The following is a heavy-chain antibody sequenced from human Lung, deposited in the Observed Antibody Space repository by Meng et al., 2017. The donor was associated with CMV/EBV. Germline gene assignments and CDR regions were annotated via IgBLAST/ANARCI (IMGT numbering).Heavy chain of an antibody. CDR2: MNPNSGNT. CDR3: TRDGHTGRHGWRYDTDWFDP. J-gene: IGHJ5*02. D-gene: IGHD2-8*02. Sequence: FIDYDINWVRQASGQGLEWMGWMNPNSGNTGYAQNFQGRLSMTISTSTSTAYMELNSLRSEDTAVYYCTRDGHTGRHGWRYDTDWFDPWGQGTLVTVSS. CDR1: FIDYD. V-gene: IGHV1-8*01.